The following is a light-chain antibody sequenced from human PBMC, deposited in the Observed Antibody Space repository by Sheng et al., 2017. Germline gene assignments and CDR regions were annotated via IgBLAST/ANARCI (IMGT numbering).Light chain of an antibody. CDR1: QSVSSN. Sequence: EIAMTQSPATLSVSPGERATLSCRASQSVSSNLAWYQQKPGQAPRLLIYGASTRATGIPARFSGSGSGTEFTLTISSLQSEDFAVYYCQQYNNWVWTFGQGTKVEIK. V-gene: IGKV3-15*01. CDR3: QQYNNWVWT. CDR2: GAS. J-gene: IGKJ1*01.